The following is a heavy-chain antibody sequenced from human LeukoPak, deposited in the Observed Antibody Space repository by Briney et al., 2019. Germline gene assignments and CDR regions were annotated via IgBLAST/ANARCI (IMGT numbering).Heavy chain of an antibody. D-gene: IGHD1-20*01. CDR3: ASTRMGGITGSEDY. CDR2: ISYDGSNK. Sequence: PGGSLRLSCAASGFTFSSYAMHWVREAPGKGLEWVAVISYDGSNKYYADSVKGRFTISRDNSKNTLYLQMNSLRAEDTAVYYCASTRMGGITGSEDYWGQGTLVTVSS. J-gene: IGHJ4*02. V-gene: IGHV3-30-3*01. CDR1: GFTFSSYA.